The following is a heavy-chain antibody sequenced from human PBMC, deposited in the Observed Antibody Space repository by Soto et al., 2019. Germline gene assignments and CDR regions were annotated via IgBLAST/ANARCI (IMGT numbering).Heavy chain of an antibody. CDR1: GDSVTNYF. CDR2: MYHGGRT. Sequence: XQTMPRPCTVSGDSVTNYFWSWMRQPPGKGLEWIGHMYHGGRTNYSPSLKSRVTMSLDSSKNQFSLNLSSVTAADTAVYFCARDPGYCTNGVCPIFDVRGHGVLLTISS. V-gene: IGHV4-59*02. CDR3: ARDPGYCTNGVCPIFDV. J-gene: IGHJ4*01. D-gene: IGHD2-8*01.